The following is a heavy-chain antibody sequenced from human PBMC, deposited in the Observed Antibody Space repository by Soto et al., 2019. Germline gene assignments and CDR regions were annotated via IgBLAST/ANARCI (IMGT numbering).Heavy chain of an antibody. V-gene: IGHV1-69*13. Sequence: ASVKVSCKASGGTFSSYAISWVRQAPGQGLEWMGGIIPIFGTANYAQKFQGRVTITADESTSTAYMELSSLRSEDTAVYYCARDFSGGVAAPGTEGDNWFDPWGQG. D-gene: IGHD6-13*01. CDR1: GGTFSSYA. CDR2: IIPIFGTA. CDR3: ARDFSGGVAAPGTEGDNWFDP. J-gene: IGHJ5*02.